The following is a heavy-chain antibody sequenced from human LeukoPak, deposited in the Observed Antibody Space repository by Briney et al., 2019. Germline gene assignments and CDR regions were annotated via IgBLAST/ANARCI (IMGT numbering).Heavy chain of an antibody. Sequence: RSLRLSCAASGFTFSSYGMHWVRQAPGKGLEWVAVISYDGSNKYYADSVKGRFTISRDNSKNTLYLQMNSLRAEDTAVYYCAKVVWSFIAVAGYGMDVWGQGTTVTVSS. J-gene: IGHJ6*02. CDR2: ISYDGSNK. V-gene: IGHV3-30*18. D-gene: IGHD6-19*01. CDR3: AKVVWSFIAVAGYGMDV. CDR1: GFTFSSYG.